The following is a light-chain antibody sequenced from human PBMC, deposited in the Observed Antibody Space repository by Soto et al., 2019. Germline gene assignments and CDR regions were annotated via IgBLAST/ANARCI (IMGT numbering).Light chain of an antibody. CDR2: SNN. J-gene: IGLJ2*01. V-gene: IGLV1-47*02. CDR1: SSNIGSNY. CDR3: AAWDDSLSGLVV. Sequence: QSVLTQPPSASGTPGQRVTISCPGSSSNIGSNYVYWYQQLPGTAPKLLIYSNNQRPSGVPDRFSGSKSGTSASLAISGLRSEDEADYYCAAWDDSLSGLVVFGGGTKLTVL.